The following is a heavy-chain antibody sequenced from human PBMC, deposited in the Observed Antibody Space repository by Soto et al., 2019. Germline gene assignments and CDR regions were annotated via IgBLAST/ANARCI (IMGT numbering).Heavy chain of an antibody. D-gene: IGHD1-1*01. CDR3: ARVSGLGQAAFDI. CDR1: GFTLSDYS. J-gene: IGHJ3*02. V-gene: IGHV3-64*01. CDR2: ISYKGDTT. Sequence: PGGSLRLSCASSGFTLSDYSMHLVRQAAGKGLEYVSAISYKGDTTYYANSVKGRFTISRDNSKNTLYLQMGSLRAEDMAVYYCARVSGLGQAAFDIWGQGTMVTVSS.